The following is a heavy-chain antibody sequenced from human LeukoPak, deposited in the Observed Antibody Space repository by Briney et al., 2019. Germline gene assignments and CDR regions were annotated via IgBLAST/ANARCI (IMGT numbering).Heavy chain of an antibody. CDR2: IYYSGST. CDR1: GGSISSGGYY. CDR3: AREYGSGCYYKGLHAFGI. Sequence: SSQTLSLTCTVSGGSISSGGYYWSWIRQHPGKGLEWIGYIYYSGSTYYNPSLKSRVTISVDTSKNQFSLKLSSVTAADTAVYYCAREYGSGCYYKGLHAFGIWGQGTMVTVSS. V-gene: IGHV4-31*03. D-gene: IGHD3-10*01. J-gene: IGHJ3*02.